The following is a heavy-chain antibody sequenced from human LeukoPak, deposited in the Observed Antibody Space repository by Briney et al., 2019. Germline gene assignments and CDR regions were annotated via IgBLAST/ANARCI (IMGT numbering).Heavy chain of an antibody. J-gene: IGHJ4*02. CDR3: ATGYGDFRVEGRYFYS. CDR2: IYTSGST. Sequence: SETLSLTCTVSGGSISSGSYYWSWIRQPAGKGLEWIGRIYTSGSTNYNPSLRSRVTISIDTSKKHFFLKLKSVTAADTAVYYCATGYGDFRVEGRYFYSGGQGTLVTVSS. CDR1: GGSISSGSYY. D-gene: IGHD4-17*01. V-gene: IGHV4-61*02.